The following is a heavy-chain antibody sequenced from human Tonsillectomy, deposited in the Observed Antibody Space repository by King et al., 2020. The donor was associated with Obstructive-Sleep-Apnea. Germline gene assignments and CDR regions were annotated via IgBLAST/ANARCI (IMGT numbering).Heavy chain of an antibody. D-gene: IGHD3-22*01. CDR3: ARHYDSNPQDAFDI. J-gene: IGHJ3*02. CDR2: IYHSGSI. CDR1: GYSISSGYY. Sequence: QLQESGPGLVKPSETLSLTCTVSGYSISSGYYWGWIRQPPGKGLEWIGSIYHSGSIYYNPSLKSRVTISVDTSKNQFSLKLSSVTAADTAVYYCARHYDSNPQDAFDIWGKGTMVTVSS. V-gene: IGHV4-38-2*02.